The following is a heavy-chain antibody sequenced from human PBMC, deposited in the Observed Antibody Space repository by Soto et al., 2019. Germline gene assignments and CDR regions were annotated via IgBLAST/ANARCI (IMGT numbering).Heavy chain of an antibody. D-gene: IGHD1-1*01. CDR2: IYFSGST. CDR3: ARRTSSGTFDY. Sequence: SETLSLTCNVSGGSISSYYCSWIRQSPGKRLEYIGYIYFSGSTNYNPSLKSRVTISVDTSKNQFFLKLSSVTAADTAVYYCARRTSSGTFDYWGQGTQVTVAP. CDR1: GGSISSYY. J-gene: IGHJ4*02. V-gene: IGHV4-59*08.